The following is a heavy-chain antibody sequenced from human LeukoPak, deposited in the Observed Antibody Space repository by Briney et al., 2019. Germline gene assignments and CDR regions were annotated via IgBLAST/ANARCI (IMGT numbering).Heavy chain of an antibody. CDR2: ISYDGSNK. CDR3: ARDRIAAAGGFDY. V-gene: IGHV3-30*04. J-gene: IGHJ4*02. CDR1: GFTFRTYA. Sequence: AGGSLRLSCAASGFTFRTYAIHWVRQAPGKGLEWVAVISYDGSNKYYADSVKGRFTISRDNSKNTLYLQMNSLRAEDTAVYYCARDRIAAAGGFDYWGQGTLVTVSS. D-gene: IGHD6-13*01.